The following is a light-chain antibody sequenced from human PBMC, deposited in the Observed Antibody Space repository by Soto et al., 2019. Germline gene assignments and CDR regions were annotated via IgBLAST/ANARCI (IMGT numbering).Light chain of an antibody. Sequence: EIVLTQSPGTLSLSPGERATLSCRASQSISNYLAWYQQKPGQAPRLLIYGASSRATGIPDRFSGSGSGTYFTLTISRLEPEDFAVYYCQQYDNSPAVTFGQGTKVEIK. CDR1: QSISNY. J-gene: IGKJ1*01. CDR3: QQYDNSPAVT. V-gene: IGKV3-20*01. CDR2: GAS.